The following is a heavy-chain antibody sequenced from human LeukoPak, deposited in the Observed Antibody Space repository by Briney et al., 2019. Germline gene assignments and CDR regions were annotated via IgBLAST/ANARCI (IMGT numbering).Heavy chain of an antibody. D-gene: IGHD3-22*01. Sequence: ASVKVSCKASGYTFTGYYMHWVRQAPGQGLEWMGRINPNSGGTTYAQKSPGRVTMTRDTSISTAYMELSRLRSDDTAVYYCARDHYYDSSGDAFDIWGQGTMVTVSS. V-gene: IGHV1-2*06. CDR3: ARDHYYDSSGDAFDI. J-gene: IGHJ3*02. CDR2: INPNSGGT. CDR1: GYTFTGYY.